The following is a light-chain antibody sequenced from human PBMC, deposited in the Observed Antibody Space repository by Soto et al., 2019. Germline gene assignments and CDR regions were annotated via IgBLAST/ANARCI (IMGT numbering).Light chain of an antibody. CDR2: ATS. V-gene: IGKV3-15*01. CDR1: RSVDTD. J-gene: IGKJ1*01. Sequence: EILMTQSPATLSVSPGDSATLSCMASRSVDTDLAWYQQKPCQAPRLLVFATSARATGVPDRFRGSRSGTDFTLTISSLQPEDSATYYCHQYYNRPPWTFGQGTKVDI. CDR3: HQYYNRPPWT.